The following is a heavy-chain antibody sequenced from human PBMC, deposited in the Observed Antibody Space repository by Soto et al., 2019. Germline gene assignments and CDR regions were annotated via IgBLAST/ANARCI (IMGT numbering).Heavy chain of an antibody. J-gene: IGHJ4*01. V-gene: IGHV1-3*01. CDR3: ARDLPPVDY. Sequence: QGQLVQSGAEVKKPGASVKVSCKASGYTFTSYAMHWVRQATGQRLEWMGWINAGNGNTKYSQKFQGRVTITRDTSARTAYMELRSLRSEDTAVYYCARDLPPVDYWGHGTLVTVSS. CDR1: GYTFTSYA. CDR2: INAGNGNT.